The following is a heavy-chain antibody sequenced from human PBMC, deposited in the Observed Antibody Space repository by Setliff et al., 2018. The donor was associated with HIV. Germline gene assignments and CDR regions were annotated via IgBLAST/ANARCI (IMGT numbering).Heavy chain of an antibody. D-gene: IGHD4-17*01. Sequence: GASVKVSCKASGYTFTDYYIHWVRQAPGQGLEWMGWINPNSSDTNYAQKFQGRVTMTRDTSISTAYMDLSRLRSDDTAVYYCARRVPPIPSGDLDYWGPSYYYYYMDVWGKGTTVTVSS. V-gene: IGHV1-2*02. CDR1: GYTFTDYY. CDR3: ARRVPPIPSGDLDYWGPSYYYYYMDV. J-gene: IGHJ6*03. CDR2: INPNSSDT.